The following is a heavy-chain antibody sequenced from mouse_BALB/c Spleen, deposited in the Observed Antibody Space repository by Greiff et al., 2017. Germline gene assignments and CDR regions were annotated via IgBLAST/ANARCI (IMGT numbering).Heavy chain of an antibody. V-gene: IGHV1S29*02. CDR1: GYTFTDYN. CDR3: ARVYYYGSSCMDY. J-gene: IGHJ4*01. CDR2: IYPYNGGT. Sequence: VQLKESGPELVKPGASVKISCKASGYTFTDYNMHWVKQSHGKSLEWIGYIYPYNGGTGYNQKFKSKATLTVDNSSSTAYMELRSLTSEDSAVYYCARVYYYGSSCMDYWGQGTSVTVSS. D-gene: IGHD1-1*01.